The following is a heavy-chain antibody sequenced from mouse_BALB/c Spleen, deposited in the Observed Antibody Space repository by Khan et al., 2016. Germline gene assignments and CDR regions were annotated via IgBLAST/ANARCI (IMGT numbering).Heavy chain of an antibody. D-gene: IGHD1-1*01. CDR2: INPSTGYT. CDR3: ARYLRYSMLY. J-gene: IGHJ4*01. CDR1: GYTFTSYW. V-gene: IGHV1-7*01. Sequence: VQLQESGAELAKPGASVKMSCKASGYTFTSYWMHWVKQRPGQGLEWIGYINPSTGYTEYNQKFKDKATLTEDKSSSKAYMQLSILTSDASSVYSCARYLRYSMLYWCQGASVTVSS.